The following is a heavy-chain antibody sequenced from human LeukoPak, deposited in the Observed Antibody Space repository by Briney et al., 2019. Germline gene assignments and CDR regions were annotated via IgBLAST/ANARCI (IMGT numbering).Heavy chain of an antibody. CDR2: ITTSSSIL. Sequence: GRSLRLSCAASGFTFNGYSIIWVRQAPGKGLEWISYITTSSSILYYADSVKGRFTVSRDNAKNSVYLQVNSLRVEDSSVYFCARVRGPTVATWYFDLWGRGTLVTVSP. J-gene: IGHJ2*01. V-gene: IGHV3-48*01. CDR3: ARVRGPTVATWYFDL. D-gene: IGHD4-17*01. CDR1: GFTFNGYS.